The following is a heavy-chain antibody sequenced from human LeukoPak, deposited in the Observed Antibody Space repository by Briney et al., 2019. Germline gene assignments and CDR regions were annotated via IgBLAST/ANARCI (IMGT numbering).Heavy chain of an antibody. CDR2: IYYSGST. Sequence: SETLSLTCTVSGGSISSGGYYWSWIRQHPGKGLEWIGYIYYSGSTYYNPSLKSRVTISVDTSKNQFSLKLSSVTAADTAVYYCARYYYDSSGYSTQWGQGTLVTVSS. D-gene: IGHD3-22*01. J-gene: IGHJ4*02. CDR1: GGSISSGGYY. V-gene: IGHV4-31*03. CDR3: ARYYYDSSGYSTQ.